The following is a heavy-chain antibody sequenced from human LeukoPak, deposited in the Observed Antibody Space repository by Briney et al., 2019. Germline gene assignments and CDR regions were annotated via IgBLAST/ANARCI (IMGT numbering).Heavy chain of an antibody. Sequence: GGSLRLSCAASGFTFSSYSMNWVRQAPGKGLEWVSSISSSSSYIYYADSVKGRFTISRDNAKNSLYLQMNSLRAEDTAVYYCARAVGVVITDLSIDYWGQGTLVTVSS. D-gene: IGHD3-3*01. CDR2: ISSSSSYI. J-gene: IGHJ4*02. CDR3: ARAVGVVITDLSIDY. CDR1: GFTFSSYS. V-gene: IGHV3-21*01.